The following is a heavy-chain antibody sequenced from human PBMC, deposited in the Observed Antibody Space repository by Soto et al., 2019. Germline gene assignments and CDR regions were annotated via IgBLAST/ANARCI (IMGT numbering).Heavy chain of an antibody. D-gene: IGHD2-21*01. CDR1: GGSISSSSYY. CDR2: IYYSGST. CDR3: RVCGGEAPFYYYSGMDV. Sequence: QLQLQESGPGLVKPSETLSLTCTVSGGSISSSSYYWGWIRQPPGKGLEWIGSIYYSGSTYYNPSLTSRVTIYVDKSKLQYSLKLSSVTAADTAVSYCRVCGGEAPFYYYSGMDVCGQGATLTVSS. J-gene: IGHJ6*02. V-gene: IGHV4-39*01.